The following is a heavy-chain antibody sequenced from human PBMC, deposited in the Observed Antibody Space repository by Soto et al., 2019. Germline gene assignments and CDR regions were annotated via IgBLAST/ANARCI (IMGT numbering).Heavy chain of an antibody. D-gene: IGHD6-19*01. J-gene: IGHJ3*02. V-gene: IGHV1-69*13. CDR3: ASSGWPPLGAFDI. CDR1: VGPLSSYA. CDR2: IIPIFGTA. Sequence: SVKVSCKSPVGPLSSYAISWVRQAPGQGLEWMGGIIPIFGTANYAQKFQGRVTITADESTSTAYMELSSLRSEDTAVYYWASSGWPPLGAFDIWGQGTMVTVSS.